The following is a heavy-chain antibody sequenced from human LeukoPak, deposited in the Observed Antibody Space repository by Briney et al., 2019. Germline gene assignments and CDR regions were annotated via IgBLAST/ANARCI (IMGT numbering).Heavy chain of an antibody. CDR3: ARRTEYNWFDP. V-gene: IGHV1-3*01. CDR1: GYDFTKYA. CDR2: IDAGNGRT. J-gene: IGHJ5*02. Sequence: ASVKVSCKASGYDFTKYAVQWVRQAPGQRLEWMGWIDAGNGRTKYSQDFQGRVTMTRDMSTSTAYMELRSLRSDDTAVYYCARRTEYNWFDPWGQGTLVTVSS.